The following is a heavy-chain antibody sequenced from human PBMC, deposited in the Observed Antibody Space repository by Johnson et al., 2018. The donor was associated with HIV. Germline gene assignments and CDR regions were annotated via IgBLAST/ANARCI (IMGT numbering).Heavy chain of an antibody. J-gene: IGHJ3*02. CDR2: ISYDGSNK. Sequence: QVQLVEFGGGLIQPGGSLRLSCAASGFTFSSYAMHWVRQAPGKGLEWVAVISYDGSNKYYADSVKGRLTISRDNSKNTLYLQMTSLRAEDTAVYYCARDRFPYYDFWSGYYRGAFDIWGQGTMVTVSS. CDR1: GFTFSSYA. D-gene: IGHD3-3*01. V-gene: IGHV3-30*04. CDR3: ARDRFPYYDFWSGYYRGAFDI.